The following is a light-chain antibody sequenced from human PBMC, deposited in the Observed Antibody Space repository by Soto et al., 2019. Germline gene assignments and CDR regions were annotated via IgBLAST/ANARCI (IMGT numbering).Light chain of an antibody. V-gene: IGKV3-15*01. CDR2: GAS. Sequence: EIVMTQSPATLSVSPGERATLSCRASQSISITLAWYQQKPGQAPRLLIYGASTRATGIPARFSGSGSGTEFTLTISGLQSEDFAVYYCQQYSNWPRTFGGGTNVDIK. CDR3: QQYSNWPRT. J-gene: IGKJ4*01. CDR1: QSISIT.